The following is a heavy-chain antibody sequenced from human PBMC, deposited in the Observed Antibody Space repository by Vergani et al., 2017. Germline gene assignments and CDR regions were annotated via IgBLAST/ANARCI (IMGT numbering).Heavy chain of an antibody. Sequence: QLVESGGGWVQPGGSLRLSCVVSGFDFSSYIMNWVRQAPGKGLEWVSFVSTGTKSQSYAESVKGRFTISRDSAKNSLYLQMDNLRAEGTAVYYCAREYSSTSGRAFDFWGQGTKVTVSS. CDR2: VSTGTKSQ. V-gene: IGHV3-48*01. CDR1: GFDFSSYI. D-gene: IGHD2-2*01. CDR3: AREYSSTSGRAFDF. J-gene: IGHJ3*01.